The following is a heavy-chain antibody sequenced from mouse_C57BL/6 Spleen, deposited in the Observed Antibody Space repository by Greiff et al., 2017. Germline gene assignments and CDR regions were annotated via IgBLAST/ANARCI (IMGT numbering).Heavy chain of an antibody. V-gene: IGHV1-69*01. J-gene: IGHJ4*01. CDR3: ARNTPDYYGSRDYAMDY. D-gene: IGHD1-1*01. CDR1: GYTFTSYW. CDR2: IDPSDSYT. Sequence: QVQLQQPGAELVMPGASVKLSCKASGYTFTSYWMHWVKQRPGQGLEWIGEIDPSDSYTNYNQKFKGKSTLTVDKSSSTAYMQLSSLTSEGSAVYYCARNTPDYYGSRDYAMDYWGQGTSVTVSS.